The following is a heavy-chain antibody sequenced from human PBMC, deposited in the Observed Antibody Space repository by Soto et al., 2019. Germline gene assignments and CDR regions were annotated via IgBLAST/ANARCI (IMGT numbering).Heavy chain of an antibody. Sequence: GASVKVSCKASGYTFTGYAIHWVRQAPGRRLEWMGWINADNGNTKYSQRFQGRVTITTDTSASTAYMELNSLRSEDTAVYYCARDGPVNIVTMIGYWFDPWGQGTLVTVSS. CDR1: GYTFTGYA. J-gene: IGHJ5*02. V-gene: IGHV1-3*01. CDR2: INADNGNT. D-gene: IGHD5-12*01. CDR3: ARDGPVNIVTMIGYWFDP.